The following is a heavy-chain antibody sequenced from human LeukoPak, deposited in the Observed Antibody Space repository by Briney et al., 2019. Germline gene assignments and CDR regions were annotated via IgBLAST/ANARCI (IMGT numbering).Heavy chain of an antibody. J-gene: IGHJ5*02. D-gene: IGHD2-2*01. CDR3: ARTVVVPAAKTNWFDP. V-gene: IGHV4-59*01. Sequence: SETLSLTCTVSGGSISSYYWSWIRQPPGKGLEWIGYIYYSGSTNYNPSLKSRVTISVDMSKNQFSLKLSSVSAADTAVYYCARTVVVPAAKTNWFDPWGQGTLVTVSS. CDR2: IYYSGST. CDR1: GGSISSYY.